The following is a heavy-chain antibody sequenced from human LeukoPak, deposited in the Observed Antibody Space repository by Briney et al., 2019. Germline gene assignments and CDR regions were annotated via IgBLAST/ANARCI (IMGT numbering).Heavy chain of an antibody. CDR1: GFTFSSYA. Sequence: PGGSLRLSCAASGFTFSSYAMHWVRQAPGKGLEWVAVISYDGSNKYYADSVKGRFTISRDNSKNTLYLQMNSLRAEDTAVYYCAREYYEYVWGSYRYTGGAFDIWGQGTMATVSS. V-gene: IGHV3-30-3*01. D-gene: IGHD3-16*02. J-gene: IGHJ3*02. CDR3: AREYYEYVWGSYRYTGGAFDI. CDR2: ISYDGSNK.